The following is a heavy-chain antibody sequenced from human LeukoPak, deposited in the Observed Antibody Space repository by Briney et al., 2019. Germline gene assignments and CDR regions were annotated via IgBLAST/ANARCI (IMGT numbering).Heavy chain of an antibody. V-gene: IGHV4-39*01. D-gene: IGHD4-17*01. CDR3: VRRHGASDY. CDR2: IYYSGST. J-gene: IGHJ4*02. Sequence: SETLSLTCTVSRGSISSSSNYWGWIRQPPGKGLEWIGSIYYSGSTYYNPSLKSRVTISVDTSNNQFSLKLTSVTAADTAVYYCVRRHGASDYWGQGTLVTVSS. CDR1: RGSISSSSNY.